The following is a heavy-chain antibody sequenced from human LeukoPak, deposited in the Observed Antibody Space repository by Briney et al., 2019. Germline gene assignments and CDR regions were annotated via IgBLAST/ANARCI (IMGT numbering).Heavy chain of an antibody. J-gene: IGHJ4*02. Sequence: PSETLSLTCTVSAYSVSSGYYWGWIRQPPGKGLECIGTIYHSGSTYYNPSLKSRVTISVDTSKNQFSLRLSSVTAADTAVYYCARSSRSWSTFDNWGQGTLVTVSS. CDR1: AYSVSSGYY. V-gene: IGHV4-38-2*02. CDR3: ARSSRSWSTFDN. D-gene: IGHD2-2*01. CDR2: IYHSGST.